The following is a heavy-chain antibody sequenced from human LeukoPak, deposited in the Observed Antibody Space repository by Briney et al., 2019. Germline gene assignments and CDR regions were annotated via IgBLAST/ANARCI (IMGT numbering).Heavy chain of an antibody. V-gene: IGHV1-18*01. D-gene: IGHD3-22*01. CDR3: ARDRGETYYYDSSGCSFDY. J-gene: IGHJ4*02. CDR2: ISAYNGNT. CDR1: GYTFTSYG. Sequence: ASVKVSCKASGYTFTSYGISWVRQAPGQGLEWMGWISAYNGNTNYAQKLQGRVTMTTDTSTSTAYMELSSLRSEDTAVYYCARDRGETYYYDSSGCSFDYWGQGTLVTVSS.